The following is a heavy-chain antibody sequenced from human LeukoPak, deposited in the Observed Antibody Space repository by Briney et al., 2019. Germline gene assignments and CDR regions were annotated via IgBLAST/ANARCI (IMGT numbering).Heavy chain of an antibody. Sequence: PGGSLRLSCAASGFTFSSYSMNWVRQAPGKGLGWVSSISSSSSYIYYADSVKGRFTISRDNAKNSLYLQMNSLRAEDTAVYYCARDGAAAGTSYYYYMDVWGKGTTVTVSS. CDR1: GFTFSSYS. CDR3: ARDGAAAGTSYYYYMDV. J-gene: IGHJ6*03. V-gene: IGHV3-21*01. D-gene: IGHD6-13*01. CDR2: ISSSSSYI.